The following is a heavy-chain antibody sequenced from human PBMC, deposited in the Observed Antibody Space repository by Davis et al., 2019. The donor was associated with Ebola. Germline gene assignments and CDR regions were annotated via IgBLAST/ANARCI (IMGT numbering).Heavy chain of an antibody. D-gene: IGHD6-13*01. Sequence: SLKISCAASGFSFDDYGMHWVRQTPGKGLEWVSGISWNGGSKDYADSVKGRFTISRDNAKNSLHLQMNSLTPEDTAFYYCARVNVVAAGSFDFWGQGTRVTVSA. CDR3: ARVNVVAAGSFDF. CDR2: ISWNGGSK. CDR1: GFSFDDYG. J-gene: IGHJ4*02. V-gene: IGHV3-9*01.